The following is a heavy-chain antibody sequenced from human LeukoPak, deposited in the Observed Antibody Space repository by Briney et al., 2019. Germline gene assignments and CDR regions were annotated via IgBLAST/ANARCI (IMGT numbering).Heavy chain of an antibody. CDR3: ARVSVGYCSGGSCYSFYYGMDV. D-gene: IGHD2-15*01. V-gene: IGHV3-30-3*01. Sequence: GGSLRLSCAASGFTFSSYAMHWVRQAPGKGLEWVAVISYDGSNKYYADSVKGRFTISRDNSKNTLYLQMNSLRAEDTAVYYCARVSVGYCSGGSCYSFYYGMDVWGQGTTVTVSS. CDR1: GFTFSSYA. CDR2: ISYDGSNK. J-gene: IGHJ6*02.